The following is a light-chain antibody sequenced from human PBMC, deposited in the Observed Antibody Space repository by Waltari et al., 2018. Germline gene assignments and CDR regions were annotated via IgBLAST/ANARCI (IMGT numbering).Light chain of an antibody. Sequence: EIVMTQSPATLSVSPGERATLSCRASQSVSSNLAWYQQKPGQAPRLLIYGASTRATGIPARFSGSGSVTEVTLTISSLQPEDFAVYYYQQYNNWPPWTFGQGTKVEIK. CDR1: QSVSSN. CDR3: QQYNNWPPWT. V-gene: IGKV3-15*01. CDR2: GAS. J-gene: IGKJ1*01.